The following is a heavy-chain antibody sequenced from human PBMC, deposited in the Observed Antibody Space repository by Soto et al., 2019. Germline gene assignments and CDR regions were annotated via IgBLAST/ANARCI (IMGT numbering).Heavy chain of an antibody. Sequence: EVQLLESGGGLVQPGGSLRLSCAASGFTFSTYAMSWVRQAPGKGLEWVSTISSSGGSTHYADSVKGRFTISRDNSKNTLELQMNSLRAEDTGVYYCAKVYGGNSAHTYTIDPWGQGTLVTVSS. J-gene: IGHJ5*02. CDR1: GFTFSTYA. CDR3: AKVYGGNSAHTYTIDP. V-gene: IGHV3-23*01. D-gene: IGHD2-21*02. CDR2: ISSSGGST.